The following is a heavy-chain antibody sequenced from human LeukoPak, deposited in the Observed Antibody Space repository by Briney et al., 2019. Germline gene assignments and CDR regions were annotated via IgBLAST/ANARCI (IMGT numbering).Heavy chain of an antibody. CDR3: AKGKQWLAFDY. J-gene: IGHJ4*02. CDR2: ISWNSGSI. V-gene: IGHV3-9*01. Sequence: PGGSLRLSCAASGFTFDDYAMHWVRQAPGKGLEWVSGISWNSGSIGYADSVKGRFTISRDNAKNSLYLQMNSLRAEDTALYYCAKGKQWLAFDYWGQGTLVTVSS. D-gene: IGHD6-19*01. CDR1: GFTFDDYA.